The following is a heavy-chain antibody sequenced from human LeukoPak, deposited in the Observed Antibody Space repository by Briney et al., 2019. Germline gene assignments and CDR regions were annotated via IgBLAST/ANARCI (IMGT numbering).Heavy chain of an antibody. CDR1: GCTFKNCC. J-gene: IGHJ4*02. V-gene: IGHV3-7*01. CDR3: ARNRATNDY. D-gene: IGHD1-26*01. Sequence: PGGALMLFCTAAGCTFKNCCMTGVGQAPGRELVGVASMMDAGNYIQCEGSVKGGFTISRDNAKNSLYLQMNNLRAEERVVYYCARNRATNDYWGQRTLVTVSS. CDR2: MMDAGNYI.